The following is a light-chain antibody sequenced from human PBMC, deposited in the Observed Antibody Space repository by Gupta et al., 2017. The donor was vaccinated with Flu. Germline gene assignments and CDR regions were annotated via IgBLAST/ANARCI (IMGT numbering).Light chain of an antibody. J-gene: IGKJ3*01. V-gene: IGKV1-39*01. Sequence: DIQISQSPSSLSASVGDRVTITCRASQSIISYLNWYQQKPGKAPKLLIYAASSLQSGVPSRFSGSGSGKDSTITISRLQPDDFANYYCKQSYSTLFTFGPGTKVDI. CDR3: KQSYSTLFT. CDR2: AAS. CDR1: QSIISY.